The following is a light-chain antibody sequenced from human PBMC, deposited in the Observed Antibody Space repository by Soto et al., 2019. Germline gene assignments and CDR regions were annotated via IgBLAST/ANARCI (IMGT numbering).Light chain of an antibody. Sequence: EIVLTQSPGTLSLSPGERATLSCRSSQSISSSYLAWYQQTPGQAPRLLIYGASNRATGIPDRFSGSGSGTDFTLTISRLVPEDFAVYYCQQYGGSPLYTFGQGTKLEI. CDR1: QSISSSY. J-gene: IGKJ2*01. CDR3: QQYGGSPLYT. V-gene: IGKV3-20*01. CDR2: GAS.